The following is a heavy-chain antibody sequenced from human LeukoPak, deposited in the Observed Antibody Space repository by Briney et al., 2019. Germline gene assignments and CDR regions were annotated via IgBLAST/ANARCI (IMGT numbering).Heavy chain of an antibody. J-gene: IGHJ6*02. V-gene: IGHV7-4-1*02. CDR3: ARGSLDYGDYYYGMDV. Sequence: ASVKVSCKASGYTFTSYAMNWVRQAPGQGLEWMGWINTNTGNPTYAQGFTGRFVFSLDTSVSTAYLQISSLKAEDTAVYYCARGSLDYGDYYYGMDVWGQGTTVTVSS. D-gene: IGHD4-17*01. CDR1: GYTFTSYA. CDR2: INTNTGNP.